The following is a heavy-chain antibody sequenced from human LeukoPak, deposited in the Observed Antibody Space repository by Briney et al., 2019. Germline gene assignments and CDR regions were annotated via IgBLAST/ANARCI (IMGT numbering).Heavy chain of an antibody. Sequence: GGSLRLSCPVSGFTFSAHAMHWVRQPPGKGLEFLSSINSNGDSTYHADSVKGRFTISRDNSRSTLYLQMRSLRPEDTAVYYCVKSGYSTSSDVDYWGQGTLVTVSS. CDR3: VKSGYSTSSDVDY. CDR1: GFTFSAHA. V-gene: IGHV3-64D*09. CDR2: INSNGDST. D-gene: IGHD6-6*01. J-gene: IGHJ4*02.